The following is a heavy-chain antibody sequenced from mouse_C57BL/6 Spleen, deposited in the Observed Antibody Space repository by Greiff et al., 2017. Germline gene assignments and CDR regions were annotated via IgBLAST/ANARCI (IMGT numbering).Heavy chain of an antibody. CDR2: ISYDGSN. CDR3: ARVGDYYGSPWYFDV. J-gene: IGHJ1*03. Sequence: EVHLVESGPGLVKPSQSLSLTCSVTGYSITSGYYWNWIRQFPGNKLEWMGYISYDGSNNYNPSLKNRISITRDTSENQFFLKSNSVTTEDTATYYCARVGDYYGSPWYFDVWGTGTTVTVSS. V-gene: IGHV3-6*01. CDR1: GYSITSGYY. D-gene: IGHD1-1*01.